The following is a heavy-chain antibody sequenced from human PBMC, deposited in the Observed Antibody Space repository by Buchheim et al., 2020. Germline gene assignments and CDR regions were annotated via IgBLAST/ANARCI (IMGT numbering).Heavy chain of an antibody. J-gene: IGHJ4*02. V-gene: IGHV3-21*01. CDR1: GFTFSTYR. CDR3: ARAVSPSDDYFDY. D-gene: IGHD2-21*01. Sequence: EVQLVESGGGLVKPGGSLRLSCAASGFTFSTYRMKWVRQAPGKGLEWVSSISGTSSNIYYADSVKGRFTISRDNAKNSLHLQMNSLRAEDTAVYYCARAVSPSDDYFDYWGQGIL. CDR2: ISGTSSNI.